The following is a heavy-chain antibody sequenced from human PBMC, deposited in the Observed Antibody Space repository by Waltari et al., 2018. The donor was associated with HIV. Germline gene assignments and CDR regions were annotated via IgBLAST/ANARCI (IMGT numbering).Heavy chain of an antibody. V-gene: IGHV3-7*01. D-gene: IGHD3-10*01. CDR1: GCTFSRYW. CDR3: ARDKNGFGIGDV. Sequence: EVQLVESGGGLVQPGGSLRLSCAASGCTFSRYWLSWFRQAAGKGLEWVDNIKQEGSEKYYVDSVKGRCTISRDNAKNSLYLQMNSLRAEDTAVYYCARDKNGFGIGDVWGQGTTVTVSS. J-gene: IGHJ6*02. CDR2: IKQEGSEK.